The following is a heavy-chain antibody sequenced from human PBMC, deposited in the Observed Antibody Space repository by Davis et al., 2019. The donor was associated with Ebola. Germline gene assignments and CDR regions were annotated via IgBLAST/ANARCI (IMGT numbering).Heavy chain of an antibody. CDR2: INPNSGVT. D-gene: IGHD3-3*01. CDR1: GYTFTGNY. CDR3: ARSGLSFGVVKYHYGMDV. Sequence: ASVKVSCKASGYTFTGNYIQWVRQAPGQGLEWMGRINPNSGVTNYAQKFQGRVTMTRDTSTNTANMELSRPRSDDTAVYYCARSGLSFGVVKYHYGMDVWGKGTTVTVSS. V-gene: IGHV1-2*06. J-gene: IGHJ6*04.